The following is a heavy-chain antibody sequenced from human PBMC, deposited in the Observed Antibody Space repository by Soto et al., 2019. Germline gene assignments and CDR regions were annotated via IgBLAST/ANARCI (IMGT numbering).Heavy chain of an antibody. CDR2: ISYDGSSK. J-gene: IGHJ4*02. CDR3: ARAGSTGYYDSSAYYLVDF. D-gene: IGHD3-22*01. CDR1: GFTFSRYG. Sequence: GGSLRLSCAASGFTFSRYGMHWVRQAPGKGLEWVAGISYDGSSKYYAESVKGRFTISRDNSKNTLSLQMNSMRAEDTALYYCARAGSTGYYDSSAYYLVDFWGQGNLVTVSS. V-gene: IGHV3-30*03.